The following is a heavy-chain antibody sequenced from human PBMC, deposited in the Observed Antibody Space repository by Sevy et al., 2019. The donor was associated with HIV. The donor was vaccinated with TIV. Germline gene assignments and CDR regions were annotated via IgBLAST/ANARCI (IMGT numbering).Heavy chain of an antibody. CDR2: FDPEDGET. V-gene: IGHV1-24*01. Sequence: ASVKVSCKVSGYTLSELAMHWVRQAPGKGLEWMGGFDPEDGETIYAQKFQGRVTMTEDTSTDTAYMELSSLRSEDTAVYYCATVPRSGLSWFDPWGQGTLVTVSS. CDR1: GYTLSELA. CDR3: ATVPRSGLSWFDP. D-gene: IGHD3-10*01. J-gene: IGHJ5*02.